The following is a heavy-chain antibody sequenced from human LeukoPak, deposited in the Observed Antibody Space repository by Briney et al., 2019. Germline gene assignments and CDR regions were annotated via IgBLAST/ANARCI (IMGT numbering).Heavy chain of an antibody. Sequence: PGGSLRLSCAASGNYWIHWVRQAPGKGLVWVSHINSDGSWTSYADSVKGRFTISKDNAKNTVYLQMNNLRAEDTAVYYCVRDLGGRSGHWGQGTLVTVSS. CDR1: GNYW. CDR3: VRDLGGRSGH. D-gene: IGHD1-26*01. J-gene: IGHJ4*02. CDR2: INSDGSWT. V-gene: IGHV3-74*01.